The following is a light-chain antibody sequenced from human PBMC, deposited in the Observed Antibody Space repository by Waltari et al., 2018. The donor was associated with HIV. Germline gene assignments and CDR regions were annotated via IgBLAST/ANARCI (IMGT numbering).Light chain of an antibody. V-gene: IGLV2-11*01. Sequence: QSALTQPRSVSGSPGQSVTISCTGSSSDVGGYNYVSWYQQHPGKAPKLMICDVTKRPSGVPDRFSGSKSDNTASLTISGLQAEDEADYYCCSYAGSYTWVFGGGTKLTVL. CDR1: SSDVGGYNY. CDR3: CSYAGSYTWV. J-gene: IGLJ3*02. CDR2: DVT.